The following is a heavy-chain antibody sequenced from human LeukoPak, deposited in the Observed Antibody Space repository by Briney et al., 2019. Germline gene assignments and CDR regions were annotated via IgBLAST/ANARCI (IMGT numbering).Heavy chain of an antibody. CDR1: GCTFSSYA. Sequence: GRSLRLSCADSGCTFSSYAMHWVRQAPGKGLEWVAVISYDGSNKYYADSVKGRFTISRDNSKNTLYLQMNSLRAEDTAVYYCARVSLRFLEWFSMDVWGQGTTVTVSS. CDR2: ISYDGSNK. D-gene: IGHD3-3*01. V-gene: IGHV3-30-3*01. CDR3: ARVSLRFLEWFSMDV. J-gene: IGHJ6*02.